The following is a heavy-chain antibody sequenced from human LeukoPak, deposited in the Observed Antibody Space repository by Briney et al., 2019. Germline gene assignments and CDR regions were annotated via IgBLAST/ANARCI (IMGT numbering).Heavy chain of an antibody. Sequence: SQALSLTCTVSGGSISSYYWSWIRQPPGKGLEWIGYISYSGSTNYNPSLKSRVTISVETSKNQFSLKLSSVTAADTAVYYCATTGYRGFDIWGQGTMITVSS. J-gene: IGHJ3*02. CDR2: ISYSGST. CDR3: ATTGYRGFDI. D-gene: IGHD5-18*01. CDR1: GGSISSYY. V-gene: IGHV4-59*01.